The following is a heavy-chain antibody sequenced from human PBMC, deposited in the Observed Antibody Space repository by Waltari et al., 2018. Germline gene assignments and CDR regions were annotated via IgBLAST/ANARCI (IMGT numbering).Heavy chain of an antibody. V-gene: IGHV1-2*06. D-gene: IGHD3-22*01. Sequence: QVQLVQSGAEVKKPGASVKVSCKASGYTFTGYYMHWVRQAPGQGLEWMGRINPNSGGTNYAQKFQGRVTMTRDTSISTAYMELSRLRSDYTAVYYCAREGDSSGYYYGFDYWGQGTLVTVSS. CDR1: GYTFTGYY. CDR2: INPNSGGT. J-gene: IGHJ4*02. CDR3: AREGDSSGYYYGFDY.